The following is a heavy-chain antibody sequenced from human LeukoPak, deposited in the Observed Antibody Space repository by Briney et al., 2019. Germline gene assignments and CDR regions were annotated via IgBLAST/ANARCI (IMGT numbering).Heavy chain of an antibody. CDR2: IYYSGST. J-gene: IGHJ5*02. D-gene: IGHD6-25*01. V-gene: IGHV4-39*07. CDR1: GGSISSSSYY. CDR3: ASRTYSSGPLNS. Sequence: SETLSLTCTVSGGSISSSSYYWGWIRQPPGKGLEWIGSIYYSGSTYYNPSLKSRVTISVDTSKNQFSLKLSSVTAADTAFYYCASRTYSSGPLNSWGQGTLVTVSS.